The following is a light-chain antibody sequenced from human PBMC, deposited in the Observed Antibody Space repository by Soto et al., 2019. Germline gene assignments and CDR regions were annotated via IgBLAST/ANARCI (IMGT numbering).Light chain of an antibody. CDR3: CSFAGADTLDVV. J-gene: IGLJ2*01. V-gene: IGLV2-11*01. Sequence: QSVLTQPRSVSGSPGQSVTISCTGTTGDVGGYNYVSWYQHHPGKVPKLVIYEVAERPSGVPARFSGSKSGNTASLTISGLQPEDEADYYCCSFAGADTLDVVFGGGTKLTVL. CDR2: EVA. CDR1: TGDVGGYNY.